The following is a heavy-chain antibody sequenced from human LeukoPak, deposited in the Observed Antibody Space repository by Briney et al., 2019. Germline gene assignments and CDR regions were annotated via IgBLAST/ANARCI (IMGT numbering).Heavy chain of an antibody. CDR3: ARVGGPISLTTVVVPAARGWFDP. CDR1: GGSFSGYY. J-gene: IGHJ5*02. Sequence: SETLSLTCAVYGGSFSGYYWSWIRQPPGKGLEWIGEINHSGSTNYNPSLKSRVTISVDTSKNQFSLKLSSVTAADTAVYYCARVGGPISLTTVVVPAARGWFDPWGQGTLVTVSS. CDR2: INHSGST. V-gene: IGHV4-34*01. D-gene: IGHD2-2*01.